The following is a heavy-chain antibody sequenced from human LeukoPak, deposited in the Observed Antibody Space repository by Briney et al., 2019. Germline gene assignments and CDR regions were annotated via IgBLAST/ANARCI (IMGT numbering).Heavy chain of an antibody. V-gene: IGHV1-69*05. J-gene: IGHJ4*02. CDR3: AREYYYDSSGYYYVIDY. CDR2: IIPIFGTA. D-gene: IGHD3-22*01. Sequence: SVKVSCKASGGTFSSYAISWVRQAPGQGLEWMGRIIPIFGTANYAQKFQGRVTITTDESTSTAYMEPSSLRSEDTAVYYCAREYYYDSSGYYYVIDYWGQRTLVTVSS. CDR1: GGTFSSYA.